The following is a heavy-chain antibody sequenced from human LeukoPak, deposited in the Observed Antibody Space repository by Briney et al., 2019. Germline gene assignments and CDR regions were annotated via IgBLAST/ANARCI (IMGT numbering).Heavy chain of an antibody. CDR3: ARDLTYCGGDCYTIFGGMDV. CDR1: GFTFSSYS. CDR2: ISSSSSYI. D-gene: IGHD2-21*02. J-gene: IGHJ6*02. V-gene: IGHV3-21*01. Sequence: PGGSLRLSCAASGFTFSSYSMNWVRQAPGKGLEWVSSISSSSSYIYYAGSVKGRFTISRDNAKNSLYLQMNSLRAEDTAVYYCARDLTYCGGDCYTIFGGMDVWGQGTTVTVSS.